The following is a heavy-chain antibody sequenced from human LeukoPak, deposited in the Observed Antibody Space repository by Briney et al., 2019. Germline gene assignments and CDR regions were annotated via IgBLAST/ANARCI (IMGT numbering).Heavy chain of an antibody. J-gene: IGHJ4*02. D-gene: IGHD7-27*01. Sequence: GGSLRLSCAASGSTFSSYDMHWVRQATGKGLEWVSSVGAAGVTYYAGSVKGRFTISRENAKKSLYLQMHSLRAGDSAVYYCARGLTGGLDFRGQGTLVTVSS. CDR1: GSTFSSYD. V-gene: IGHV3-13*01. CDR2: VGAAGVT. CDR3: ARGLTGGLDF.